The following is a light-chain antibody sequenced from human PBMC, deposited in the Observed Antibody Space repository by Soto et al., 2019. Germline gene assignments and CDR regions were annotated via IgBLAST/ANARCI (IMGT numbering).Light chain of an antibody. CDR3: QQYGSSIWT. V-gene: IGKV3-20*01. Sequence: EIVFTQSPGTLHLSPGERATLPCRAIQSVSSSRLAWCRQKLGQAPRLIIYGASSRDTGIPDRGICRGAGAECTRPISRLEPEDVEVDDCQQYGSSIWTFGQGTKVDIK. CDR2: GAS. J-gene: IGKJ1*01. CDR1: QSVSSSR.